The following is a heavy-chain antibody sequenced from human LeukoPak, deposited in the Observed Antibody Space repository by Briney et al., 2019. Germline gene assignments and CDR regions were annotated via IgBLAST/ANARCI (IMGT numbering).Heavy chain of an antibody. D-gene: IGHD1-26*01. J-gene: IGHJ4*02. CDR2: IYYSGTT. CDR3: ARGAREFDY. Sequence: TSETLSLTCTVSGGSISSYYWSWIRQPPGKGLEWIGYIYYSGTTNYNPSLKSRVAISVDMSKNQFSLKLSSVTAADTAVYYCARGAREFDYWGQGTLVTVSS. V-gene: IGHV4-59*01. CDR1: GGSISSYY.